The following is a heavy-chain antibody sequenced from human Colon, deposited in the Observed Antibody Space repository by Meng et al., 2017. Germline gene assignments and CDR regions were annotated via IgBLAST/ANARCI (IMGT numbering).Heavy chain of an antibody. Sequence: QVQLQESGPGLVKPSQTASLTCTVSGGFLNSDDYYWSCIRQSPGGGLEWIGLLSYSGNTFYNPSLRSRVAISADTSKSQFSLYLRSVTAADTAVYYCAREWRHYYGAGSFDYWGQGALVTVSS. CDR3: AREWRHYYGAGSFDY. CDR2: LSYSGNT. J-gene: IGHJ4*02. CDR1: GGFLNSDDYY. V-gene: IGHV4-30-4*01. D-gene: IGHD3-10*01.